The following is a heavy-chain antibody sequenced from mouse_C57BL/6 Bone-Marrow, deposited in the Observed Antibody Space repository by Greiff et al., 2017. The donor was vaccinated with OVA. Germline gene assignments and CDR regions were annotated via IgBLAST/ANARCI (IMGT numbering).Heavy chain of an antibody. CDR2: ISSGSSTL. CDR3: ARFVTGTDADWYFDV. CDR1: GFTFSDYG. V-gene: IGHV5-17*01. Sequence: EVKLMESGGGLVKPGGSLKLSCAASGFTFSDYGMHWVRQAPEKGLEWVAYISSGSSTLYYADTVKGRFTISRDNAKNTLFLQMTSLRAEDTAMYYCARFVTGTDADWYFDVWGTGTTVTVSS. J-gene: IGHJ1*03. D-gene: IGHD4-1*01.